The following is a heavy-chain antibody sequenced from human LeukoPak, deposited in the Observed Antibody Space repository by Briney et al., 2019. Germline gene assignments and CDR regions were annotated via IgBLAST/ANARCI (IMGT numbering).Heavy chain of an antibody. Sequence: GGSLRLSCAASGFTFSSYWVHWVRQAPGKGLVWVSRINSDGSSTSYADSVKGRFTISRDNAKNTLYLQMNSLRAEDTAVYYCARVGGYYYFDYWGQGTLVTVSS. CDR2: INSDGSST. CDR1: GFTFSSYW. J-gene: IGHJ4*02. V-gene: IGHV3-74*01. D-gene: IGHD2-15*01. CDR3: ARVGGYYYFDY.